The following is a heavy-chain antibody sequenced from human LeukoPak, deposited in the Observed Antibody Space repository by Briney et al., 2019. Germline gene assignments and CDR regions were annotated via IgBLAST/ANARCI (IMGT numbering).Heavy chain of an antibody. CDR1: GYSFTSYW. CDR2: IYPGDSDT. V-gene: IGHV5-51*01. J-gene: IGHJ3*02. CDR3: ARHASGIITMVRGEGAFDI. Sequence: GESLKISCKGSGYSFTSYWIGWVRQMPGKGLEWMGIIYPGDSDTRYSASFQGKVNISADKSISTAYVQWSSLKASDTAMYYCARHASGIITMVRGEGAFDIWGQGTMVTVSS. D-gene: IGHD3-10*01.